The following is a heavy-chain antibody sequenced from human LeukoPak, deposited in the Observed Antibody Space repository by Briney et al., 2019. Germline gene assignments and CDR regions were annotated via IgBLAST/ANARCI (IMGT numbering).Heavy chain of an antibody. J-gene: IGHJ4*02. V-gene: IGHV1-46*01. CDR1: GYTFTSYY. D-gene: IGHD3-22*01. CDR2: INPSGGST. Sequence: ASVKVPCKASGYTFTSYYMHWVRQAPGQGLEWMGIINPSGGSTSYAQKVQGRVTMTRDTSTSTVYMELSSLRSEDTAVYYCARVPYPGVDYGDYGEYQKWYYDSSGYHHFDYWGQGTLVTVSS. CDR3: ARVPYPGVDYGDYGEYQKWYYDSSGYHHFDY.